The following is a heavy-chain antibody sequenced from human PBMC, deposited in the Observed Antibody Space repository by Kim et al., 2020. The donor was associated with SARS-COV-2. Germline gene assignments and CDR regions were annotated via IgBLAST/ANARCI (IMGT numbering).Heavy chain of an antibody. D-gene: IGHD3-22*01. J-gene: IGHJ4*02. V-gene: IGHV4-31*02. Sequence: TPSLKSRVTISVDTSKNQFSLKLSSVTAADTAVYYCARGGYYDSSGYPDYWGQGTLVTVSS. CDR3: ARGGYYDSSGYPDY.